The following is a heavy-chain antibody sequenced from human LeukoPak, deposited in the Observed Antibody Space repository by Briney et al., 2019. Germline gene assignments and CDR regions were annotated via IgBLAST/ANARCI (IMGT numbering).Heavy chain of an antibody. CDR3: ARFSSSSSYFDY. D-gene: IGHD6-13*01. Sequence: PSETLSLTCTVSGGSISSSSYYWGWIRQPPGKGLEWIGSIYYNGSTYYNPSLKSRVTITVDTSKNQFSLKLSSVTAADTAVYYCARFSSSSSYFDYWGQGTLVTVSS. CDR2: IYYNGST. J-gene: IGHJ4*02. CDR1: GGSISSSSYY. V-gene: IGHV4-39*01.